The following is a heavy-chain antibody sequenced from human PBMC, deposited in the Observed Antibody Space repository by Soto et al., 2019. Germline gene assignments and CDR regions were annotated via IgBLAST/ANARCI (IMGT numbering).Heavy chain of an antibody. J-gene: IGHJ4*02. Sequence: GESLKISCKASTQDSGYSFTDYYIGWVRQIPGKGLEWMGIIYPGDSETTYSPSFKDQVTISAEKSISTVYLQWRSLKASDSAMYFCARESPAGGDYWGQGTLVTVSS. CDR3: ARESPAGGDY. CDR2: IYPGDSET. CDR1: TQDSGYSFTDYY. D-gene: IGHD2-2*01. V-gene: IGHV5-51*01.